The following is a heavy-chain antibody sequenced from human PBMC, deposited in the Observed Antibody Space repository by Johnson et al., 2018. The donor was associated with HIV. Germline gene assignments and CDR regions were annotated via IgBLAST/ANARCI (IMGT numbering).Heavy chain of an antibody. D-gene: IGHD3-10*01. CDR3: ARDIMRAGSYYDAFDI. V-gene: IGHV3-66*01. Sequence: VQLVESGGGLVQPGGSLRLSCAASGFTVSSNYMSWVRQAPGTGLEWVSVIHSGGSTYYADSVKGRFTITRDNSKNTLYLQMNSLRADDPAVYYCARDIMRAGSYYDAFDIWGQGTMVTVSS. J-gene: IGHJ3*02. CDR1: GFTVSSNY. CDR2: IHSGGST.